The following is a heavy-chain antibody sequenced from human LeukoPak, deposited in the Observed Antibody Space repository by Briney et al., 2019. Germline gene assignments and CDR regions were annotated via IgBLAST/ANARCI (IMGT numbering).Heavy chain of an antibody. D-gene: IGHD3-16*02. J-gene: IGHJ4*02. CDR1: GFTFSSYG. CDR2: IWYDGSNK. CDR3: ARPEGGAIVTLLSL. V-gene: IGHV3-33*01. Sequence: GGSLRLSCAASGFTFSSYGMHWVRQAPGKGLEWVAVIWYDGSNKYYADSVKGRFTISRDNSKSTLYLQMNSLKAEDTAVYYCARPEGGAIVTLLSLWGQGTLVTVSS.